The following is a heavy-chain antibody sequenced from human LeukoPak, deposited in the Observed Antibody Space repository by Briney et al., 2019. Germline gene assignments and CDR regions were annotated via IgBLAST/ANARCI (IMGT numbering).Heavy chain of an antibody. CDR2: ISNSGSSI. Sequence: GGSLRLSCAASGFTFSVEYMTWIRQAPGKGLEWVSYISNSGSSIFYADSVKGRFTISRDNAKNSPFLQMNSLRAEDTAVYYCTRARGAGPGAHFDYWGQGTLVTVSS. V-gene: IGHV3-11*01. J-gene: IGHJ4*02. CDR1: GFTFSVEY. CDR3: TRARGAGPGAHFDY. D-gene: IGHD3-10*01.